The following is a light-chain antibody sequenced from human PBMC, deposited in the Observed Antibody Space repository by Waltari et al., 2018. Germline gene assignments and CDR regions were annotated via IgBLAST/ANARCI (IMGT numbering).Light chain of an antibody. Sequence: QSALTQPASVSGSPGQSITISCTGTSSGVGHTYLVSWYQHHPGKAPKLIIYEGSKRPSGISNRFSGFRAGNMASLTISGLQAEDEADYYCCSYATYSPVLLGGGTKLTVL. CDR1: SSGVGHTYL. CDR2: EGS. CDR3: CSYATYSPVL. J-gene: IGLJ2*01. V-gene: IGLV2-23*01.